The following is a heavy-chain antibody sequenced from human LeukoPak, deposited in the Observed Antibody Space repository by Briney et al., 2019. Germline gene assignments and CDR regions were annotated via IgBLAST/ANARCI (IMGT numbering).Heavy chain of an antibody. J-gene: IGHJ4*02. V-gene: IGHV1-69*04. Sequence: ASVKVSCKASGGTFSSYAISWVRQAPGQGLEWMGRIIPILGIANYAQKFQGRVTITADKSTSTAYMELSSLRSEDTAVYYCASTHYYDSSGYYVDYWGQGTLVTVSS. D-gene: IGHD3-22*01. CDR3: ASTHYYDSSGYYVDY. CDR1: GGTFSSYA. CDR2: IIPILGIA.